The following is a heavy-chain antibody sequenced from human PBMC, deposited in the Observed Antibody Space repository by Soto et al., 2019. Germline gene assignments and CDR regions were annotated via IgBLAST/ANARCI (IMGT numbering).Heavy chain of an antibody. CDR1: GFTFDDFA. D-gene: IGHD6-13*01. V-gene: IGHV3-9*01. J-gene: IGHJ4*02. CDR2: ISWESGSI. Sequence: GGSLRLSCAASGFTFDDFAMHWVRQAPGKGLEWVSGISWESGSIGYADSVKGRFTISRDNARNSLYLEMNSLGPGDTALYYCVKDLYSSTWSLFHYWGQGTLVTVSS. CDR3: VKDLYSSTWSLFHY.